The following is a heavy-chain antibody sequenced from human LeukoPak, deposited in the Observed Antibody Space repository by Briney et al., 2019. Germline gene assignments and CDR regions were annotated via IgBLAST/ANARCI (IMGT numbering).Heavy chain of an antibody. CDR2: ISGSGGST. CDR3: AKRSNVLLWFGELVV. V-gene: IGHV3-23*01. J-gene: IGHJ4*02. CDR1: GFTFSSYA. Sequence: GGSLRLSCAASGFTFSSYAMSWVRQAPGKGLEWVSAISGSGGSTYYADSVKGRFTISRDNSKNTLYLQMNSLRAEDTAVYYCAKRSNVLLWFGELVVWGQGTLVTVSS. D-gene: IGHD3-10*01.